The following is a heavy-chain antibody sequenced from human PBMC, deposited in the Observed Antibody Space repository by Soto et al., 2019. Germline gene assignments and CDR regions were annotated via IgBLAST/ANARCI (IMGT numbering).Heavy chain of an antibody. J-gene: IGHJ5*02. CDR3: ARNVYTRWFDP. V-gene: IGHV4-28*01. Sequence: PSETLSLTCAVSGYSISSSNWWGWIRQPQGKGLEWIGYIYYSGSTYYNPSLKSRVTMSVDTSKNQFSLKLSSVTAVDTAVYYCARNVYTRWFDPWGQGTLVTVSS. CDR1: GYSISSSNW. CDR2: IYYSGST. D-gene: IGHD2-8*01.